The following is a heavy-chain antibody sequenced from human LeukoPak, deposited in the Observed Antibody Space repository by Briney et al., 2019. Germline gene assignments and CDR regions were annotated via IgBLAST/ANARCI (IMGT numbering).Heavy chain of an antibody. CDR1: GGTFSSYA. CDR2: IIPILGIA. J-gene: IGHJ4*02. CDR3: ARGMDYDFWSGFDY. V-gene: IGHV1-69*04. D-gene: IGHD3-3*01. Sequence: SVKVSCKASGGTFSSYAISWVRQAPGQGLEWMGRIIPILGIANYAQKFQGRVTITADKSTSTAYMELSSLRSEDTAVYYCARGMDYDFWSGFDYWGQGTLVTVSS.